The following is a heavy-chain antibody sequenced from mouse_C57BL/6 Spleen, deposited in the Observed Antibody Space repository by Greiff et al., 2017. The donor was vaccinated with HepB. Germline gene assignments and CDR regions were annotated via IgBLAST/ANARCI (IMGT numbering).Heavy chain of an antibody. D-gene: IGHD2-4*01. CDR3: TRAGDYPFAY. J-gene: IGHJ3*01. CDR2: IDPETGGT. Sequence: QVHVKQSGAELVRPGASVTLSCKASGYTFTDYEMHWVKQTPVHGLEWIGAIDPETGGTAYNQKFKGKAILTADKSSSTAYMELRSLTSEDSAVYYCTRAGDYPFAYWGQGTLVTVSA. CDR1: GYTFTDYE. V-gene: IGHV1-15*01.